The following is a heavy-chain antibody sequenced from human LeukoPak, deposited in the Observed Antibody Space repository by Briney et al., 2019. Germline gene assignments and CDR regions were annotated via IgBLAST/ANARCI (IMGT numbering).Heavy chain of an antibody. CDR3: AKLPIY. V-gene: IGHV3-66*02. Sequence: GTLSLTCAVPGRSIGSHDMTWVRRGRGQGLEWVSVIYIDGSTYYADSVEGRFTISRDNTKNTLYLQMNSLRPEDTAVYYCAKLPIYWGQGALVTVSS. D-gene: IGHD4-23*01. J-gene: IGHJ4*02. CDR2: IYIDGST. CDR1: GRSIGSHD.